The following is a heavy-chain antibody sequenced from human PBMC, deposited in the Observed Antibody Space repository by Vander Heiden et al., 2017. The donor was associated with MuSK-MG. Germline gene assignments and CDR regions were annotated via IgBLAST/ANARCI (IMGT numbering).Heavy chain of an antibody. CDR3: ARGDYDFWSGYLDNWFDP. CDR2: INHSGST. V-gene: IGHV4-34*01. D-gene: IGHD3-3*01. Sequence: VQLQQWGAGLLKPSETLSLTRAVYGGSSSGYYWSWIRPPPGKGLEWIGEINHSGSTNYNPSLKSRVTISVDTSKNQFSLKLSSVTAADTAVYYCARGDYDFWSGYLDNWFDPWGQGTLVTVSS. J-gene: IGHJ5*02. CDR1: GGSSSGYY.